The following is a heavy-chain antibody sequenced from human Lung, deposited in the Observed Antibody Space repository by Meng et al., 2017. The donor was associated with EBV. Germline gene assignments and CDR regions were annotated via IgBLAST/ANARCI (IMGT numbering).Heavy chain of an antibody. J-gene: IGHJ4*02. CDR2: IKESEGA. Sequence: VQLQQSGAGLLKPSETLALTCGVYGESFGDYYWTWIRQPPGKGLEWIGEIKESEGANYNPSLKSRVSISLDTSRDQFSLTLNSVTAADTAVYYCVRGLDNWNILVFDYWGQGALVTVSS. V-gene: IGHV4-34*01. CDR3: VRGLDNWNILVFDY. CDR1: GESFGDYY. D-gene: IGHD1/OR15-1a*01.